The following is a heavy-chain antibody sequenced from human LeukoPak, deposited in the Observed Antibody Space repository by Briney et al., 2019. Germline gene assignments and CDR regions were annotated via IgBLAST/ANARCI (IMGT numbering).Heavy chain of an antibody. CDR2: ISGSGENT. D-gene: IGHD3-16*02. CDR1: GFXFSSYA. CDR3: AKTVSGSYSYQGGDY. V-gene: IGHV3-23*01. J-gene: IGHJ4*02. Sequence: PGGSLTLSCAASGFXFSSYAISWVRQAPGKGREWVSAISGSGENTNYADSVKGRFTMSRDNSRNMLYLQMNSLRDEDTAKYYCAKTVSGSYSYQGGDYWGQGTLVTVSS.